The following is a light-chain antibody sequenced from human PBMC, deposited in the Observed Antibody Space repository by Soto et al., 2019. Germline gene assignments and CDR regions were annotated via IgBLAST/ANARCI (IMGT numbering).Light chain of an antibody. J-gene: IGKJ4*01. Sequence: DIQMTQSPSSLSASVGDRVTITCQASQDISNYLNWYQQKPGKAPKLLIYDASNLETGVPSRFSGSGSGTDFTFTISSLQPEDIATYYCKQYDKLPAPRLTFGGGNKVEIK. CDR2: DAS. V-gene: IGKV1-33*01. CDR1: QDISNY. CDR3: KQYDKLPAPRLT.